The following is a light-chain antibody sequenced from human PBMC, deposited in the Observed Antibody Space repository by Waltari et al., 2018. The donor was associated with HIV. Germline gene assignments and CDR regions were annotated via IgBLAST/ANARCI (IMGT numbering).Light chain of an antibody. CDR1: SIGTKN. V-gene: IGLV3-9*01. Sequence: SYPLTQPPSLSVTPGQPATITRGVVSIGTKNVRWYQQKPGQAPLLVIFKNINRPSGIPERFSGSNSGNTAILTISAAQVADEADYYCQVWDSSTVIFGSGTTVTV. CDR3: QVWDSSTVI. J-gene: IGLJ1*01. CDR2: KNI.